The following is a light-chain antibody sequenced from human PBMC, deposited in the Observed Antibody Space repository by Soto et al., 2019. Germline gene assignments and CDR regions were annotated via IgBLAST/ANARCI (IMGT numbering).Light chain of an antibody. V-gene: IGLV2-8*01. CDR2: EVN. CDR1: SSDVGGYKY. Sequence: QSALTQPPSASGSPGQSVTISYTGTSSDVGGYKYVSWYQQHPGKDPKLMIFEVNKRPSGVPDRFSGSKSGNTASLTVSGLQGEGGACYYCRPYAGLKNFGVFGTGTKLTVL. CDR3: RPYAGLKNFGV. J-gene: IGLJ1*01.